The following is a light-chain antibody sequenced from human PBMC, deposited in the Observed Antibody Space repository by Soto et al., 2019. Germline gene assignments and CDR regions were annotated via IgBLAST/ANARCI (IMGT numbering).Light chain of an antibody. J-gene: IGKJ4*01. CDR2: GVS. CDR3: QQSYGFPLT. Sequence: DIQMTQSPAFVSASVGDRVTITCRASRGLGGWLTWYQQKPGEAPKLLIYGVSTLQSGVPSRFSGSGSGTDFNLTISSLQPEDFATYYCQQSYGFPLTFGGGTKVQI. V-gene: IGKV1-12*01. CDR1: RGLGGW.